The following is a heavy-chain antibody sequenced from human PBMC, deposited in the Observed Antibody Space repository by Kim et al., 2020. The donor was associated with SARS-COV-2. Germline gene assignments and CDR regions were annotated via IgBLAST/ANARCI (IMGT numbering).Heavy chain of an antibody. CDR1: GYTFTTYS. Sequence: ASVKVSCKASGYTFTTYSMHWVRQAPKQRLEWLGWINPCNGDTKYSQKIQGRVTVTGDTSASTAYMELSSLRSEDTAVYYCARRGTGYYYGMDVWGQGTTVTVSS. CDR2: INPCNGDT. V-gene: IGHV1-3*01. CDR3: ARRGTGYYYGMDV. D-gene: IGHD3-9*01. J-gene: IGHJ6*02.